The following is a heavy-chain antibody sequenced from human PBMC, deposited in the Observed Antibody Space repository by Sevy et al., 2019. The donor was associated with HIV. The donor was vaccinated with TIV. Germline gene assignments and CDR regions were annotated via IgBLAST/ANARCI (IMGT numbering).Heavy chain of an antibody. J-gene: IGHJ3*02. V-gene: IGHV1-18*01. Sequence: ASVKVSCKASFYPFTSYGFSWVRQAPGQGLEWMGWISAYNGNTIYAQRVQGRVTMTTDTSTSTAYMELRSLRSDDTAVYYCARDLAAAPRGAFDIWGRWTMVTVSS. D-gene: IGHD6-13*01. CDR3: ARDLAAAPRGAFDI. CDR2: ISAYNGNT. CDR1: FYPFTSYG.